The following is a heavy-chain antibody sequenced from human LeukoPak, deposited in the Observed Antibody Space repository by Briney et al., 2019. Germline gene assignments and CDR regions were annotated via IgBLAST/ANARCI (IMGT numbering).Heavy chain of an antibody. J-gene: IGHJ3*02. V-gene: IGHV1-24*01. CDR2: FDPEDGET. D-gene: IGHD3-10*01. CDR3: ATADPYGSGSLNTFDI. CDR1: GYTLTELS. Sequence: ASVKVSCKVSGYTLTELSMHWVRQAPGKGLEWMGGFDPEDGETIYAQKFQGRVTMTEDTSTDTAYMDLGSLRSEDTAVYYCATADPYGSGSLNTFDIWGQGTMVTVSS.